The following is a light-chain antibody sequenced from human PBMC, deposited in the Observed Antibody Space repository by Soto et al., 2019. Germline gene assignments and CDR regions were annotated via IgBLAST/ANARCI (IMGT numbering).Light chain of an antibody. CDR3: TSYAGTYSFFYV. J-gene: IGLJ1*01. Sequence: QSVLTQAPSASRSPGQSVTISCTGTSSDVGAYNYVSWYQQLPGKAPKLIIYEVSKRPSGVPDRFSGSKSGNTASLTVSGLQAEDEADYYCTSYAGTYSFFYVFGTGTKVTVL. CDR2: EVS. CDR1: SSDVGAYNY. V-gene: IGLV2-8*01.